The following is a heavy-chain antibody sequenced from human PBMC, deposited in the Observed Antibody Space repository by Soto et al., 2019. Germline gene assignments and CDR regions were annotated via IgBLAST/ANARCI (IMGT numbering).Heavy chain of an antibody. V-gene: IGHV3-21*01. J-gene: IGHJ3*02. CDR3: ARDDGLSSTDVKAFDI. Sequence: EFQLVESGGGLVEPRESLRLSCAASGFTFSRYYMNWVRQAPGKGLEWVSSISTTSTYTHYADSLKGRFTISRDNAKKLLYLQMDSLRAEDTAVYYCARDDGLSSTDVKAFDIWGQGTKVIVSS. CDR2: ISTTSTYT. CDR1: GFTFSRYY. D-gene: IGHD2-2*01.